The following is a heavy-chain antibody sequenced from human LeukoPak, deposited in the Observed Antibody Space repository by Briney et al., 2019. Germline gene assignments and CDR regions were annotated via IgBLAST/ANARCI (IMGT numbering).Heavy chain of an antibody. J-gene: IGHJ5*02. V-gene: IGHV3-30*04. CDR3: ARERIAATGTGWFDP. Sequence: GRSLRLSCAASGFTFSSYAVHWVRQAPGKGLEWVAVISDDGSNKYYADSVKGRFTISRDNSKNTLYLQMNSLRAEDTAVYYCARERIAATGTGWFDPWGQGTLVTVSS. CDR1: GFTFSSYA. CDR2: ISDDGSNK. D-gene: IGHD6-13*01.